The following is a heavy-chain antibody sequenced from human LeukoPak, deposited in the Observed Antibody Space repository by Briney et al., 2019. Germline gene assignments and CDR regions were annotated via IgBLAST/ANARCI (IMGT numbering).Heavy chain of an antibody. CDR3: ARHRLPRVYYDSSGYYHAAFDI. CDR1: GYTFTSYY. V-gene: IGHV1-46*01. J-gene: IGHJ3*02. D-gene: IGHD3-22*01. Sequence: GASVKVSCKASGYTFTSYYMHWVRQAPGQGLEWMGIINPSGGSTSYAQKFQGRVTMTTDTSTSTAYMELRSLRSDDTAVYYCARHRLPRVYYDSSGYYHAAFDIWGQGTMVTVSS. CDR2: INPSGGST.